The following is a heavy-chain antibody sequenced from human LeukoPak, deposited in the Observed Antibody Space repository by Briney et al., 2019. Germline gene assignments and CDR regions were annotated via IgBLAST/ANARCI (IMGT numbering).Heavy chain of an antibody. J-gene: IGHJ1*01. CDR2: INPDGRDT. V-gene: IGHV3-7*01. D-gene: IGHD2-21*02. CDR3: TSWGDTTAEYFQR. CDR1: GFTFSSLG. Sequence: PGGSLRLSCSASGFTFSSLGMHWVRQAPGKGLEWVAHINPDGRDTYYVDSVKGRFTISRDNAQNSMYLQMNSLRVEDTAVYYCTSWGDTTAEYFQRWGQGTLVTVSS.